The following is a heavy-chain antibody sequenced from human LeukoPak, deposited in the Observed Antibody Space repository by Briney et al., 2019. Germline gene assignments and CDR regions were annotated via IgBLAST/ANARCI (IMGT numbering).Heavy chain of an antibody. D-gene: IGHD3-9*01. CDR1: GFTVSSNY. V-gene: IGHV3-53*01. Sequence: GGSLRLSCAASGFTVSSNYMSWVRQAPGKGLEWVSVIYSGGSTDYADSVKGRFTIFRDTSKNTLYLQMNSLRVEDTAVYYCARSSHYDILTGYSEEDAFDIWGQGTMVTVSS. CDR3: ARSSHYDILTGYSEEDAFDI. CDR2: IYSGGST. J-gene: IGHJ3*02.